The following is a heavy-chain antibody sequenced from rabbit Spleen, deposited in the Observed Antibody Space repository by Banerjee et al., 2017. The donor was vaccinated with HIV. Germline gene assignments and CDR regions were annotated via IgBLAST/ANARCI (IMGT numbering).Heavy chain of an antibody. D-gene: IGHD1-1*01. CDR3: ARDLVSVIGWNFNL. V-gene: IGHV1S45*01. J-gene: IGHJ4*01. CDR1: GFSFSDRDV. CDR2: INASTGKP. Sequence: QEQLVESEGGLVQPEGSLTLTCKASGFSFSDRDVMCWVRQAPGKGLEWIACINASTGKPVYATWASGRFTISRTSSTTVTLRMTSLTAADRATYFCARDLVSVIGWNFNLWGPGTLVTVS.